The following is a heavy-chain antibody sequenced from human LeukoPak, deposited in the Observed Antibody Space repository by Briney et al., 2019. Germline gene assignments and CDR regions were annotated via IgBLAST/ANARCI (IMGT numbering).Heavy chain of an antibody. CDR1: GFTFSSYS. CDR3: ARDIEWAGIAACHLDY. V-gene: IGHV3-21*01. D-gene: IGHD6-6*01. Sequence: GGSLRLSCAASGFTFSSYSMNWVRQAPGKGLEWVSSISSSSSYIYYADSVKGRFTISRDNAKNSLYLQMNSLRAEDTAVYYCARDIEWAGIAACHLDYWGQGTLVTVSS. CDR2: ISSSSSYI. J-gene: IGHJ4*02.